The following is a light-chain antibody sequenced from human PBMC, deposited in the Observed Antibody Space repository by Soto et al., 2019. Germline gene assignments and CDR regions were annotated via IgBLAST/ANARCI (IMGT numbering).Light chain of an antibody. J-gene: IGKJ3*01. CDR1: QSVSSN. V-gene: IGKV3-15*01. Sequence: EVVMPQSPATLSVSPGERATLSCRASQSVSSNLAWYQLRPGQAPRLLIYGASTRATGIPARFSGSGSGTELTLTISSLQSEDFALYYGQQYNKWPLFTFGPGIRVDIK. CDR2: GAS. CDR3: QQYNKWPLFT.